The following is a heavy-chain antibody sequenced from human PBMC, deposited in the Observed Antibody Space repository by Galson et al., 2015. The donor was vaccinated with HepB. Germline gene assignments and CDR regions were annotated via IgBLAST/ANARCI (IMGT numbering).Heavy chain of an antibody. CDR1: GHTFTSYG. CDR2: VSAYNGNR. D-gene: IGHD1-26*01. J-gene: IGHJ4*02. CDR3: GRTVWGLSESYSDS. V-gene: IGHV1-18*01. Sequence: SVKVSCKASGHTFTSYGISWVRQAPGQELEWMGWVSAYNGNRNYAQKLQDRVTMTTDRSTTTAYMELRSLRYDDTAMYYCGRTVWGLSESYSDSWGQGTLVTVSS.